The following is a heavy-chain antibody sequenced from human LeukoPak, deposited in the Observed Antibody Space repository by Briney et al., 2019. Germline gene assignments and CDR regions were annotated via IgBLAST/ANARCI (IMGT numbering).Heavy chain of an antibody. J-gene: IGHJ3*02. CDR3: ATHSRAGSGGSENAFEI. Sequence: SETLSLTCTVSGGSFSSYYWSWIRQPAGKGLEWIGHIYTSGSTNYNPSLKSRVTMSVDTSKNQFSLKLNSVTAADTAVYYCATHSRAGSGGSENAFEIWGQGTMVTVSS. V-gene: IGHV4-4*07. CDR2: IYTSGST. D-gene: IGHD5-12*01. CDR1: GGSFSSYY.